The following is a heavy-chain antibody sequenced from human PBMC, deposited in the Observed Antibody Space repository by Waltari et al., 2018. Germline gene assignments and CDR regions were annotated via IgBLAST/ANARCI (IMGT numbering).Heavy chain of an antibody. CDR1: GGTFSSYA. J-gene: IGHJ4*02. CDR2: IIPIFGTA. V-gene: IGHV1-69*01. D-gene: IGHD1-26*01. CDR3: ASRGGSYESRNDDY. Sequence: QVQLVQSGAEVKKPGSSVKVSCKASGGTFSSYAISWVRQAPGPGLEWMGGIIPIFGTANYAQKCQGRVTITADESTSTAYMELSSLRSEDTAVYYCASRGGSYESRNDDYWGQGTLVTVSS.